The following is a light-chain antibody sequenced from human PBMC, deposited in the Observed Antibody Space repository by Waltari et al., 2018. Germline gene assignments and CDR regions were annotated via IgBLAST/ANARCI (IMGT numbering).Light chain of an antibody. CDR2: EGT. CDR3: CSYAHSSRVV. CDR1: SRDVGSYSL. J-gene: IGLJ2*01. V-gene: IGLV2-23*01. Sequence: QSALTQPASVSGSPGPSITISCTGTSRDVGSYSLVSWYQHYPGKAPKLMIYEGTKRPSGVSNRFSGSKSGNTASLTISGLQAEDEADYHCCSYAHSSRVVFGGGTKVTVL.